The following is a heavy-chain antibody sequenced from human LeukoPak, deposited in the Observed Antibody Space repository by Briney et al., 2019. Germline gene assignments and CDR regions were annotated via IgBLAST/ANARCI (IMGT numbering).Heavy chain of an antibody. CDR3: AKETKVGENLYYFDY. J-gene: IGHJ4*02. V-gene: IGHV3-9*01. D-gene: IGHD1-26*01. Sequence: HSGRSLRLSCVASGFKLNDYAMQRVRRAPGKGVEWVSSLSCHSGSIGYAQSVKSRFIISRDNAKNSLYLEMNSLRPEDSALYYCAKETKVGENLYYFDYWGRGTLVTVSS. CDR1: GFKLNDYA. CDR2: LSCHSGSI.